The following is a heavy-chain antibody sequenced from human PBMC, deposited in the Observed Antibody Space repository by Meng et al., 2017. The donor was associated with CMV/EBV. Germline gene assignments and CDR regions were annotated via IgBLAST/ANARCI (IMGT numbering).Heavy chain of an antibody. J-gene: IGHJ6*02. V-gene: IGHV1-46*01. CDR1: GYTFTGYY. Sequence: ASVKVSCKASGYTFTGYYMHWVRQAPGQGLEWMGGIIPILGIASYAQKFQGRVTMTRDTSTSTVYMELSSLRSEDTAVYYCARQYLYWDYGMDVWGQGTTVTVSS. D-gene: IGHD2-8*02. CDR3: ARQYLYWDYGMDV. CDR2: IIPILGIA.